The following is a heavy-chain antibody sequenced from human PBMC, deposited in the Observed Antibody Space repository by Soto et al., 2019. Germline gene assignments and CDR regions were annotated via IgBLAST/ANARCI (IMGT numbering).Heavy chain of an antibody. Sequence: GGSLILSCAASGFTVSSNYMSWVRQAPGKGLEWVSVIYSGGSTYYADSVKGRFTISRDNSKNTLYLQMNSLRAEDTAVYYCAREGSSDNMDYWGLGPLVTVSS. CDR1: GFTVSSNY. CDR2: IYSGGST. CDR3: AREGSSDNMDY. D-gene: IGHD3-10*01. V-gene: IGHV3-53*01. J-gene: IGHJ4*02.